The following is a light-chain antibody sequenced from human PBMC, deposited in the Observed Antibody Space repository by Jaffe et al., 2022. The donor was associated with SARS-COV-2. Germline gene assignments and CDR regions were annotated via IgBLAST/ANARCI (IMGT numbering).Light chain of an antibody. V-gene: IGLV2-8*01. CDR1: SSDVGGYNY. CDR3: SSYAGTNNVV. J-gene: IGLJ2*01. Sequence: QSALTQPPSASGSPGQSVTISCTGTSSDVGGYNYVSWYQQHPGKAPKLMIYEVSQRPSGVPDRFSGSKSGSTASLTVSGLQAEDEADYYCSSYAGTNNVVFGGGTKLTVL. CDR2: EVS.